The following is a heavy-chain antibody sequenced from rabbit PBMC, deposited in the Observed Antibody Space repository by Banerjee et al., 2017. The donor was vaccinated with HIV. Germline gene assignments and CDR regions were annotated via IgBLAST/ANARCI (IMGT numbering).Heavy chain of an antibody. J-gene: IGHJ3*01. V-gene: IGHV1S45*01. CDR2: INAGTGSA. Sequence: QEQLEESGGDLVKPEGSLTLTCTASGFSFSSSYWICWVRQAPGKGLEWIGCINAGTGSADYANWVSGRFTISSDNAQNTVDLRMNSLTAADTATYFCARGYGAYVTNRLDLWGPGTLGTV. D-gene: IGHD6-1*01. CDR1: GFSFSSSYW. CDR3: ARGYGAYVTNRLDL.